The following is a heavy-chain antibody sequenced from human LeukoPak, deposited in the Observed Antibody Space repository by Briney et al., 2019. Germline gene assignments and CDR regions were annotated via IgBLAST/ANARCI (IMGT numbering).Heavy chain of an antibody. J-gene: IGHJ6*02. V-gene: IGHV4-4*02. Sequence: SGTLSLTCAVSGGSISSSNWWSWVRQPPGKGLEWIGEIYHSGSTNYNPSLKSRVTISVDKSKNQFSLKLSPVTAADTAVYYCALGYCSSTSCSDYYYGMDVWGQGTTVTVSS. CDR2: IYHSGST. CDR1: GGSISSSNW. D-gene: IGHD2-2*03. CDR3: ALGYCSSTSCSDYYYGMDV.